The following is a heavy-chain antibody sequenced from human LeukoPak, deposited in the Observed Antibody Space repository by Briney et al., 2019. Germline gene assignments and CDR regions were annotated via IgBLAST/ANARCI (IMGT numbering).Heavy chain of an antibody. V-gene: IGHV3-30*04. CDR1: GFTFSSYA. CDR2: ISYDGSNK. J-gene: IGHJ4*02. CDR3: ARDRYELSRYFDY. D-gene: IGHD2-2*01. Sequence: PGGSLRLSCAASGFTFSSYAMHWVRQAPGKGLEWVAVISYDGSNKYYADSVKGRFTISRDNSKNTLYLQMNSLRAEDTAVYYCARDRYELSRYFDYWGRGTLVTVSS.